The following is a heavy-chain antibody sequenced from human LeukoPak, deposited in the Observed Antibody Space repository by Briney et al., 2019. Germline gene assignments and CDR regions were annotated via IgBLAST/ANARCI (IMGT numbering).Heavy chain of an antibody. CDR3: ARDRVGQQLVGRNYYYYYMDV. D-gene: IGHD6-13*01. CDR2: IYYSGST. V-gene: IGHV4-39*07. CDR1: GGSISSSSYY. Sequence: SETPSLTCTVSGGSISSSSYYWGWIRQPPGKGLEWIGSIYYSGSTNYNPSLKSRVTISVDTSKNQFSLKLSSVTAADTAVYYCARDRVGQQLVGRNYYYYYMDVWGKGTTVTISS. J-gene: IGHJ6*03.